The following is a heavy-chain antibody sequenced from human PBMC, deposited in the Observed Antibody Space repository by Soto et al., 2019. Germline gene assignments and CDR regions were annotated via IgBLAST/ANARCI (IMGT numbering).Heavy chain of an antibody. CDR1: GFTFSSYW. CDR3: PRADDFWSGYLVY. V-gene: IGHV3-74*01. J-gene: IGHJ4*02. CDR2: INSDGSST. D-gene: IGHD3-3*01. Sequence: GGSLRLSCAASGFTFSSYWMHWVRQAPGKGLVWVSRINSDGSSTSYADSVKGRFTISRDNAKNTLYLQMNSLRAEDTAVYYCPRADDFWSGYLVYWGQGTLVTVSS.